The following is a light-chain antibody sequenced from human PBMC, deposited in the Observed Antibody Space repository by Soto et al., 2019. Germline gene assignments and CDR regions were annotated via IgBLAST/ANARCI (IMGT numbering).Light chain of an antibody. V-gene: IGLV3-1*01. CDR1: KLGDKY. J-gene: IGLJ2*01. Sequence: SYELTQPPSVSVSPGQTASITCSGDKLGDKYACWYQQKPGQSPVLVIYQDSKRPSGIPERFSGSNSGNTATLTISGTQAMDEADYYCQAWDSSTACVLFGGGTKVTVL. CDR3: QAWDSSTACVL. CDR2: QDS.